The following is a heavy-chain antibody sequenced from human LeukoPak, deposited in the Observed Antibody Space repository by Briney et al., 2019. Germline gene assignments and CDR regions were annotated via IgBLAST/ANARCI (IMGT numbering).Heavy chain of an antibody. CDR2: IHREGNEK. Sequence: PGGSLRLSCAVSGFTFRKFWMSWVRQAPGRGLEWVANIHREGNEKYHVESVKGRFTISRDNAKNSLFLQMNGLRVEDTAIYYCARGDDFSGDHWGQGTLVTVSS. V-gene: IGHV3-7*04. J-gene: IGHJ4*02. D-gene: IGHD1-1*01. CDR1: GFTFRKFW. CDR3: ARGDDFSGDH.